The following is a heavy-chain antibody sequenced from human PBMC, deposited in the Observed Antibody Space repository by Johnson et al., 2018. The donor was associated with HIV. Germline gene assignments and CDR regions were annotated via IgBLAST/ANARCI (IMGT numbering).Heavy chain of an antibody. CDR3: ARGGGSYDAGDAFDT. J-gene: IGHJ3*02. V-gene: IGHV3-20*04. CDR2: INWNGGST. Sequence: VQLVESGGGVVRPGGSLRLSCAASGFTFDDYGMSWVRQAPGKGLEWVSGINWNGGSTGYADSVKGRFPISRDNAKNARYLQMNNLRAEDTAVYYCARGGGSYDAGDAFDTWGQGTMVTVSS. CDR1: GFTFDDYG. D-gene: IGHD1-26*01.